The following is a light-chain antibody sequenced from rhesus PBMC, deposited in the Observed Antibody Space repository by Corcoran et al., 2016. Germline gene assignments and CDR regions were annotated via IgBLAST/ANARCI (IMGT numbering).Light chain of an antibody. Sequence: DIQMTQSPSSLSASVGDRVTITCRASENVNNYLHWYQQKPGKAPKRLIYAASTLQSGVPSRFSGSGSGTDYTFTISSLQPEDVATYYCQHSYGTPPTFGGGTKVEIK. V-gene: IGKV1-74*01. CDR1: ENVNNY. J-gene: IGKJ4*01. CDR2: AAS. CDR3: QHSYGTPPT.